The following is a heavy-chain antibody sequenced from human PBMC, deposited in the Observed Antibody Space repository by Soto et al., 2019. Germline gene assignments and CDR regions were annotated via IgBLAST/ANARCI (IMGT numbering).Heavy chain of an antibody. CDR1: GASVASGSYH. Sequence: SETLSLTCTVSGASVASGSYHWTWIRQSPGKGLEWIGHIYYNGRTTYNPSLKSRVTMSIDTSKDQFSLKLSSATATDTAVYYCVREISMVASNYYYYNGMDVWGQGTTVTVSS. J-gene: IGHJ6*02. CDR3: VREISMVASNYYYYNGMDV. CDR2: IYYNGRT. V-gene: IGHV4-61*01. D-gene: IGHD3-10*01.